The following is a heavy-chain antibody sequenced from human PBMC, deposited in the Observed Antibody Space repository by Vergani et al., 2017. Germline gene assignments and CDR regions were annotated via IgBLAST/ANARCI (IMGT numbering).Heavy chain of an antibody. V-gene: IGHV3-30*18. CDR1: GFPFSSYG. D-gene: IGHD2-2*01. CDR3: AKGLGSTACHHCYPYFDF. Sequence: QVHLAESGGGVVQPGTSLRLSCAASGFPFSSYGMHWVRQAPGKGLEWVSLISYDESDKLYTESVRGRFTISRDNAKNTVYLQMDSLTIEDTAVYFCAKGLGSTACHHCYPYFDFWGPGTLVTVSS. CDR2: ISYDESDK. J-gene: IGHJ4*01.